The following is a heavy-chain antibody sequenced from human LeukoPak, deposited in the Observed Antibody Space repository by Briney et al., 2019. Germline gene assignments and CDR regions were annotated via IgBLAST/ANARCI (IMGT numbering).Heavy chain of an antibody. D-gene: IGHD1-26*01. CDR2: INYSGTT. CDR1: GGSISSYY. V-gene: IGHV4-59*01. J-gene: IGHJ4*02. CDR3: ARGAGWWDL. Sequence: SETLSLTCTVPGGSISSYYWSWIRQPPGKGLEWIGYINYSGTTNYNPSLKSRVTISVDTSKNQFTLKMTSVTAADTAVYYCARGAGWWDLWGQGTLATVS.